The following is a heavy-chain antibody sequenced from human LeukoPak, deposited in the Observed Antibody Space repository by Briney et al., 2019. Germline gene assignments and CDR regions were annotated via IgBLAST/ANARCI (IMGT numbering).Heavy chain of an antibody. D-gene: IGHD1-26*01. CDR1: GFTFSSYW. Sequence: GGSLRLSCAASGFTFSSYWMHWVRHAPGKGLVWVSRINSDGSSTSYADSVKGRFTISRDNAKNTLYLQMNSLRAEDTAVYYCARAQVGAIYYFDYWGQGTLVTVSS. CDR2: INSDGSST. J-gene: IGHJ4*02. CDR3: ARAQVGAIYYFDY. V-gene: IGHV3-74*01.